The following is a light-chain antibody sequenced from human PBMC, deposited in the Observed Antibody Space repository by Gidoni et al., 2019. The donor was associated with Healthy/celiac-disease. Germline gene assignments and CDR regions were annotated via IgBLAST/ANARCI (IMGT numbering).Light chain of an antibody. CDR2: GAS. V-gene: IGKV3-15*01. Sequence: EIVMTQSPATMSVSPGERATLSCRASQSGSRNLAWYQQKPGQAPRLLIYGASTRAPGIPARFSGSGSGTEFTLTISSLQSEDFAVYYCQQYNNWPPWTFGQXTKVEIK. CDR3: QQYNNWPPWT. CDR1: QSGSRN. J-gene: IGKJ1*01.